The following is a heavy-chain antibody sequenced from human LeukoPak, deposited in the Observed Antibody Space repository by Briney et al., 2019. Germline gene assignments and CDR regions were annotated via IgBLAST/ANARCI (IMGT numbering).Heavy chain of an antibody. J-gene: IGHJ6*03. CDR3: ARGTSGWYDFHYYYMDV. D-gene: IGHD3-3*01. V-gene: IGHV4-59*01. Sequence: GSLRLSCTASGFTFSSYSMNWVRQAPGKGLEWIGYVYYSGSTNYNPSLKSRVSISVDTSKNQFSLKLSSVTAADTAVYYCARGTSGWYDFHYYYMDVWGKGTTVTVSS. CDR1: GFTFSSYS. CDR2: VYYSGST.